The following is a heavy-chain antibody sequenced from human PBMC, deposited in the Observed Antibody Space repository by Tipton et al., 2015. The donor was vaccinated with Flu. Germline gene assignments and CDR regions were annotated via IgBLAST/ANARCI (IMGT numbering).Heavy chain of an antibody. D-gene: IGHD3-16*01. J-gene: IGHJ6*02. CDR2: IHHSGDT. V-gene: IGHV4-38-2*02. Sequence: TLSLTCAVSDYSISSGYYWGWIRQPPGKGLEWIGSIHHSGDTHYNPSLRSRVRISVDTSNNQFSLTLHSVTAADTAVYFCAREGPYAYGMDVWGQGTTVTVSS. CDR3: AREGPYAYGMDV. CDR1: DYSISSGYY.